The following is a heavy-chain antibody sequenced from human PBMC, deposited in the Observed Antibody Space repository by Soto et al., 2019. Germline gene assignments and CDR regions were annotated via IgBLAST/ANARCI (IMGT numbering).Heavy chain of an antibody. CDR3: ARILVSSSSWYVGMSYLSSGHFDY. V-gene: IGHV4-34*01. CDR2: INHSGST. CDR1: GGSFSGYY. Sequence: SETLSLTCAVYGGSFSGYYWSWIRQPPGKGLEWIGEINHSGSTNYNPSLKSRVTISVDTSKNQFSLKLSSVTAADTAVYYCARILVSSSSWYVGMSYLSSGHFDYWGQGTLVTVSS. D-gene: IGHD6-13*01. J-gene: IGHJ4*02.